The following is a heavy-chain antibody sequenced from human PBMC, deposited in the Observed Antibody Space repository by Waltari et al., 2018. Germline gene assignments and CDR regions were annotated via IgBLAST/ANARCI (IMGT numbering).Heavy chain of an antibody. CDR2: ISYDGSNK. D-gene: IGHD3-3*01. CDR3: AGRSGYYMDV. CDR1: GFTFSSYG. J-gene: IGHJ6*03. V-gene: IGHV3-30*03. Sequence: QVQLVESGGGVVQPGRSLRLSCAASGFTFSSYGMHWVRQAPGKGLEWVAGISYDGSNKYYADSVKGRFTNSRDNSKNTLYLQMNSLRAEDTAVYYCAGRSGYYMDVWGKGTTVTVSS.